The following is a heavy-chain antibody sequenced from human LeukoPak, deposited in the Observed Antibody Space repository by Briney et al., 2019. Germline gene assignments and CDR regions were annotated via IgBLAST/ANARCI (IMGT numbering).Heavy chain of an antibody. J-gene: IGHJ4*02. Sequence: GESLTLSCAASGLTLNYYIMDWVRQAPGKGLEWVSSITTSSSYIYYADSVRGRFTISRDNAKNSLYLQMSSLRAEDTAVYYCARDGVVGATKWGHFDFWGQGTRVTVSS. CDR3: ARDGVVGATKWGHFDF. CDR1: GLTLNYYI. CDR2: ITTSSSYI. V-gene: IGHV3-21*01. D-gene: IGHD1-26*01.